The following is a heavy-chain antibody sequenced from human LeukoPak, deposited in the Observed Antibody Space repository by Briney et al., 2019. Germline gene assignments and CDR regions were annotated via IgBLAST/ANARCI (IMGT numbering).Heavy chain of an antibody. CDR1: GGSFSGYY. CDR3: ARRDVWMITFGGVTVGSFDY. D-gene: IGHD3-16*02. CDR2: INHSGST. J-gene: IGHJ4*02. Sequence: ASETLSLTCAVYGGSFSGYYWSWIRQPPGKGLEWIGEINHSGSTNYNPSLKSRVTISVDTSKNQFSLKLSSVTAADTAVYYCARRDVWMITFGGVTVGSFDYWGQGTLVTVSS. V-gene: IGHV4-34*01.